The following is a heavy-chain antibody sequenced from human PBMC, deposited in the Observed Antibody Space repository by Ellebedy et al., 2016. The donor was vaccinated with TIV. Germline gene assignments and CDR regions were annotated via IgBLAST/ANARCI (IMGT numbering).Heavy chain of an antibody. V-gene: IGHV3-72*01. Sequence: GESLKISCAASGFTFSDHYMDWVRQAPGKGLEWVGFIRSRAFGGTAEYAASVKGRFTISRDDSVNSLYLEMNSLKTADTAVYYCARGASNSVTRDYWGQGILVTVSS. J-gene: IGHJ4*02. CDR1: GFTFSDHY. D-gene: IGHD4-23*01. CDR3: ARGASNSVTRDY. CDR2: IRSRAFGGTA.